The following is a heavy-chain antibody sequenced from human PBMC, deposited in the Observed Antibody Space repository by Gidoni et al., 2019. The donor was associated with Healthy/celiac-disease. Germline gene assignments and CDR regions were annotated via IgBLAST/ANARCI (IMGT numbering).Heavy chain of an antibody. CDR1: GFTVSKNY. CDR3: ARDRGGGIDDAFDI. D-gene: IGHD3-10*01. J-gene: IGHJ3*02. V-gene: IGHV3-66*01. Sequence: EVQLVESGGGLVQPGGSLRLSCAASGFTVSKNYMSWVRQAPGKGLAWVSVLYIGDNTYYTDSVKGRFTISRDNSKNTLYLQMNSLRAEDTAVYYCARDRGGGIDDAFDIWGQGTMVTVSS. CDR2: LYIGDNT.